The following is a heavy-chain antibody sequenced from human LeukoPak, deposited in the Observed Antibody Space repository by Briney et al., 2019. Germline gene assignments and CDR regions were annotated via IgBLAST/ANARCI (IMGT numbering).Heavy chain of an antibody. CDR2: IYYTET. V-gene: IGHV4-59*02. CDR3: ARAAKTYYDYVWGSYRYVFDY. CDR1: GGSVSNYY. Sequence: SETLSLTCTVSGGSVSNYYWSWIRQSPGKGLEWIGYIYYTETSYNPSLKSRVTISADTSKNQFSLKLSSVTAADTAVYYCARAAKTYYDYVWGSYRYVFDYWGQGTLVTVSS. D-gene: IGHD3-16*02. J-gene: IGHJ4*02.